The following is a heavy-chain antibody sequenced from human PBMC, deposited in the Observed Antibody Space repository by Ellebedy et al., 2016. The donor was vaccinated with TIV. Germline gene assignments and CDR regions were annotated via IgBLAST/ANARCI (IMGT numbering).Heavy chain of an antibody. V-gene: IGHV1-2*02. CDR1: GYPFSGYF. CDR2: IKPRTGDT. CDR3: ASDGGGMDV. Sequence: AASVKVSCKASGYPFSGYFIHWVRQAPGQGLEWMGWIKPRTGDTEYGQRFQGRVTMTRDTSISTDYMELTRVTSDDTAVYYCASDGGGMDVWGQGTTVIVSS. J-gene: IGHJ6*02. D-gene: IGHD3-10*01.